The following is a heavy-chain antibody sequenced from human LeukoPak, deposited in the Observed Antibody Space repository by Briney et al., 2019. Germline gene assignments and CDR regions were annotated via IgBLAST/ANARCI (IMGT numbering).Heavy chain of an antibody. V-gene: IGHV4-61*01. D-gene: IGHD3-3*01. CDR2: IYYSGST. J-gene: IGHJ6*02. Sequence: SETLSLTCNVSGGSVSSGSYYWSWIRQPPGKGLEWIGYIYYSGSTNYNPSLKSRVTISVDTSKNQFSLKLSSVTAADTAVYYCARRPYDFWTTRYYYYGMDVWGQGTTVTVSS. CDR1: GGSVSSGSYY. CDR3: ARRPYDFWTTRYYYYGMDV.